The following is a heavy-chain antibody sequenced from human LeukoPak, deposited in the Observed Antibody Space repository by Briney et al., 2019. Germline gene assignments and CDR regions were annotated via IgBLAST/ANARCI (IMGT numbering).Heavy chain of an antibody. Sequence: GGSLRLSCAASGFAFSSYSMTWVRQAPGKGLEWVSSMSNIGSHIYYADSVKGRFTISRDNAKNSLFLQMNSLRVEDTAIYYCAVSFRYLDLWGRGTLVTVSS. J-gene: IGHJ2*01. CDR1: GFAFSSYS. CDR3: AVSFRYLDL. V-gene: IGHV3-21*01. CDR2: MSNIGSHI.